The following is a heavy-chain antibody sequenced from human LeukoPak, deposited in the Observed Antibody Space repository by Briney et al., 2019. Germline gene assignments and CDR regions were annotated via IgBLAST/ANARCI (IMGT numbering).Heavy chain of an antibody. CDR1: GGSITNCY. CDR3: ARGLAYHDSTGYYY. V-gene: IGHV4-59*01. D-gene: IGHD3-22*01. Sequence: PSETLSLTCTVSGGSITNCYWSWIRQPPGKGLEWIGHIYYSGTTNYNPSLKSRVTMSVDTSKNQLSLKLSSVTAADTAVYVCARGLAYHDSTGYYYWGQGTLVTVSS. CDR2: IYYSGTT. J-gene: IGHJ4*02.